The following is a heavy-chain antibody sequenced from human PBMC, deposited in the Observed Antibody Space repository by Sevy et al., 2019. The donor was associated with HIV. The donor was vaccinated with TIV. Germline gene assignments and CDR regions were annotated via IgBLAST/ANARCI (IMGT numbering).Heavy chain of an antibody. V-gene: IGHV4-59*01. Sequence: SETLSLTCTVSGGSISSYYWSWIRQPPGKGLEWIGYIYYSGSTNYNPSLKSRVTISVDTSKNQFSLKLSSVTAADTAVYYGAGDMARGWVGATPPAWFDPWGQGTLVTVSS. CDR2: IYYSGST. J-gene: IGHJ5*02. CDR1: GGSISSYY. D-gene: IGHD1-26*01. CDR3: AGDMARGWVGATPPAWFDP.